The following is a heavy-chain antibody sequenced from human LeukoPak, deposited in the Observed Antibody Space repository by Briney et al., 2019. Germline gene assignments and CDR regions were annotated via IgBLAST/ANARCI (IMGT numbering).Heavy chain of an antibody. J-gene: IGHJ6*04. CDR2: ISYDGSNK. V-gene: IGHV3-30*18. Sequence: GGSLRLSCAASGFTFSSYGMHWVRQAPGKGLEWVAVISYDGSNKYYADSVKGRFTISRDNSKNTLYLQMNSLRAEDTAVYYCAKDRGPAATSYYYCGMDVWGKGTTVTVSS. CDR3: AKDRGPAATSYYYCGMDV. CDR1: GFTFSSYG. D-gene: IGHD2-2*01.